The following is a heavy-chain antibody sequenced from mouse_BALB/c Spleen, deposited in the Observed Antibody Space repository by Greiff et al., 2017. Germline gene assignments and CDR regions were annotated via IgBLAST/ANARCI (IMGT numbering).Heavy chain of an antibody. CDR1: GFSLTGYG. V-gene: IGHV2-6-7*01. CDR2: IWGDGST. D-gene: IGHD1-1*01. CDR3: ARDKDYYGSSYGGAMDY. J-gene: IGHJ4*01. Sequence: VQLQQSGPGLVAPSQSLSITCTVSGFSLTGYGVNWVRQPPGKGLEWLGMIWGDGSTDYNSALKSRLSISKDNSKSQVFLKMNSLQTDDTARYYCARDKDYYGSSYGGAMDYWGQGTSVTVSS.